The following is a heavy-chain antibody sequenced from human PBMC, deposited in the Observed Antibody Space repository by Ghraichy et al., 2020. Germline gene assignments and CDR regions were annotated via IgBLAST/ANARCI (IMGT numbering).Heavy chain of an antibody. CDR1: GFIFSTYW. J-gene: IGHJ5*01. CDR2: IKQDGSEK. D-gene: IGHD4-17*01. V-gene: IGHV3-7*01. CDR3: VRDLQPYFHDEYGTP. Sequence: GGSLRLSCAASGFIFSTYWMSWVRQAPGKGLEWVANIKQDGSEKYYGDSVKGRFTISRDNAENSLYLQMNSLRAEDTAVYYCVRDLQPYFHDEYGTPWGRGTLVTVS.